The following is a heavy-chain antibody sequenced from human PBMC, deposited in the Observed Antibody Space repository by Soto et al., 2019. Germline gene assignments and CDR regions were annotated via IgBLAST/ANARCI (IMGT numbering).Heavy chain of an antibody. CDR2: INPTRGT. Sequence: QVQLQQWGAGLLRPSETLSLTCAVNTGSFTGHFWSWIRQPPGTGLEWIGEINPTRGTNYNPSLRNRVALFIEMSRNQYYLTLNSVTAADTAVYYFARGSLCGYYGALDVWGQGTVVTVSS. J-gene: IGHJ3*01. D-gene: IGHD3-10*01. CDR3: ARGSLCGYYGALDV. V-gene: IGHV4-34*01. CDR1: TGSFTGHF.